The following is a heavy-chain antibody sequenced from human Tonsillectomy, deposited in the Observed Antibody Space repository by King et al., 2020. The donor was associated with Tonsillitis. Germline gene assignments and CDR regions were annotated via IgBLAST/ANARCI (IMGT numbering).Heavy chain of an antibody. CDR2: ILYDGSNK. Sequence: QLVQSGGGVVQPGRSLRLSCSASGFTFSSYGMHWVRQAPGKGLELVAVILYDGSNKYYAESVKGRFTISSDNSKNTLYLQMNSLRAEDTAVYYCARGFMGYQLLFYWGQGTLVTVSS. CDR1: GFTFSSYG. V-gene: IGHV3-33*08. D-gene: IGHD2-2*01. CDR3: ARGFMGYQLLFY. J-gene: IGHJ4*02.